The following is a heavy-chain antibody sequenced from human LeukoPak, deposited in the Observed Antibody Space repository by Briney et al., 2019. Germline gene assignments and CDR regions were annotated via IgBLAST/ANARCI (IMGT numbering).Heavy chain of an antibody. D-gene: IGHD3-10*01. CDR2: ISSSGSTI. CDR1: GFTFSDYY. J-gene: IGHJ4*02. V-gene: IGHV3-11*01. CDR3: ARTMVRGVSPIDY. Sequence: PGGSLRLSCAASGFTFSDYYMSWIRRAPGKGLEWVSYISSSGSTIYYADSVKGRFTISRDNAKNSLYLQMNSLRAEDTAVYYCARTMVRGVSPIDYWGQGTLVTVSS.